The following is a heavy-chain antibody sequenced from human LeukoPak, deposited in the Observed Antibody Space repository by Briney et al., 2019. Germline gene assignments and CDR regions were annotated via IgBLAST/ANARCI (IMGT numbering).Heavy chain of an antibody. V-gene: IGHV3-7*01. J-gene: IGHJ4*02. D-gene: IGHD3-10*01. CDR3: GVGRDTVL. CDR1: GLTFTTFW. Sequence: GGSLRLSCAASGLTFTTFWMAWARQPPGKGLEWVAYVNQDGSEKRYVDSVRGRFTISRDNAENSVYLQMNSLRAEDTAVYYCGVGRDTVLGGQGTLVTVSS. CDR2: VNQDGSEK.